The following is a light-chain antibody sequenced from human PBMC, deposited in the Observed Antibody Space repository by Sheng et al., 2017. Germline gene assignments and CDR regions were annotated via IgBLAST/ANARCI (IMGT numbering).Light chain of an antibody. CDR1: SGHNDYA. J-gene: IGLJ2*01. CDR2: INSDGSH. Sequence: QPVLTQSPSASASLGASVKLTCTLTSGHNDYAVAWHQQQAGKGPRYLMKINSDGSHTKADGMPARFVGSKSGTERYLTISSLQSEDEAVYYCQTWGDGVGIFGGGTQLTVL. CDR3: QTWGDGVGI. V-gene: IGLV4-69*01.